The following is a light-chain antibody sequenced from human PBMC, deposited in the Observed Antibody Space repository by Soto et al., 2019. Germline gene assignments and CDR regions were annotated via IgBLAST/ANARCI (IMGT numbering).Light chain of an antibody. J-gene: IGKJ5*01. CDR1: QSSSSW. CDR3: QQLNSYPIT. Sequence: DIQMTESPSTLSASVGDRVTITCRASQSSSSWLAWYQHKPGKAPNLLIYDASSLESGVPSRFSGSGSGTEFTLTISSLQPEDFATYYCQQLNSYPITFGQGTRLEIK. CDR2: DAS. V-gene: IGKV1-5*01.